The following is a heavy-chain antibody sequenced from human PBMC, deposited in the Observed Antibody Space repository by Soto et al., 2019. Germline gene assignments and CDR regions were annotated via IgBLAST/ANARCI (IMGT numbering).Heavy chain of an antibody. CDR1: GFTVRRKF. CDR3: AIGSKDSYPGSRIFDF. V-gene: IGHV3-53*01. D-gene: IGHD3-10*01. J-gene: IGHJ4*02. CDR2: TYTGGDA. Sequence: LRLSCAASGFTVRRKFLSWVRQAPGKGLECVSVTYTGGDAKYADSVRGRFTISRDNSKKTLYLQMSSLRADDSAVYFCAIGSKDSYPGSRIFDFWGRGTLVTVSS.